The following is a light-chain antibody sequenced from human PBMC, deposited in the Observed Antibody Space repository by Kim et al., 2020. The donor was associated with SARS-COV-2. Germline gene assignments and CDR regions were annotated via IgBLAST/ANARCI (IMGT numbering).Light chain of an antibody. V-gene: IGLV2-8*01. Sequence: PGQSVTISCTGTSGDVGGYNYVSWYQQHPGKAPKLMIYEVSKRPSGVPDRFSGSKSGNTASLTVSGLQAEDEADYYCSSYAGSNYVFGTGTKVTVL. J-gene: IGLJ1*01. CDR1: SGDVGGYNY. CDR3: SSYAGSNYV. CDR2: EVS.